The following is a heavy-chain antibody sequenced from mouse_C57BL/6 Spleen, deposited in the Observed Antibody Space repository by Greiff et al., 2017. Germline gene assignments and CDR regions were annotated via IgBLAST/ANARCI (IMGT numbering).Heavy chain of an antibody. Sequence: QVQLQQSGAELVRPGTSVKVSCKASGYAFTNYLIEWVKQRPGQGLEWIGRIDPADGDTEYDPKFKGKATMTADPSSNTAYLQLRSLTSVVTAVYYCTSPQSYYYGSRVDYWGQGTSLTVSS. CDR3: TSPQSYYYGSRVDY. CDR1: GYAFTNYL. J-gene: IGHJ2*02. D-gene: IGHD1-1*01. V-gene: IGHV1-54*02. CDR2: IDPADGDT.